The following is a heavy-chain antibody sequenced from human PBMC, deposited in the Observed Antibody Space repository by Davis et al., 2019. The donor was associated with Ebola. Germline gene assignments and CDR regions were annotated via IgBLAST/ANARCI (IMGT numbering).Heavy chain of an antibody. D-gene: IGHD4-11*01. CDR2: ISAYTGNT. V-gene: IGHV1-18*04. Sequence: ASVKVSCKASAYAFTSYAISWVRQAPGQGPEWMGWISAYTGNTNYAQKFQGRVTISSDTSATTIDVGLGSLTSEDTAVYFCARLDYSGHYFDYWGQGTLVTVSS. CDR1: AYAFTSYA. J-gene: IGHJ4*02. CDR3: ARLDYSGHYFDY.